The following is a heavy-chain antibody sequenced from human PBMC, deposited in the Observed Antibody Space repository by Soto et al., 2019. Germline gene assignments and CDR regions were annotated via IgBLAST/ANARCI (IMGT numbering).Heavy chain of an antibody. J-gene: IGHJ6*02. Sequence: QVQLQESVPGLVKTSETLSLTCGVSGGSIRNYFWSWIRQPPGKSLEWIGYIYYDGTTKYRPSLESRVTMSVDTSQNQFSLHLTCATAADTAVYFCARGGGSFGPYYHYAMDVWGQGTTVTVSS. CDR3: ARGGGSFGPYYHYAMDV. V-gene: IGHV4-59*13. CDR2: IYYDGTT. D-gene: IGHD3-10*01. CDR1: GGSIRNYF.